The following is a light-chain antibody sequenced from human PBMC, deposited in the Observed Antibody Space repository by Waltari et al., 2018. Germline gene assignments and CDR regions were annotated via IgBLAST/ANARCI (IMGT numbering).Light chain of an antibody. Sequence: EIVMTQSPATLSVSPGERATLYCRASQSVSSNLAWYQQKPGQAPRLLIYGASTRATGIPARFSGSGSGTEFTLTISSLQSEDFALYYCQQYNSWPPRYTFGQGTKLEVK. CDR3: QQYNSWPPRYT. CDR1: QSVSSN. J-gene: IGKJ2*01. V-gene: IGKV3-15*01. CDR2: GAS.